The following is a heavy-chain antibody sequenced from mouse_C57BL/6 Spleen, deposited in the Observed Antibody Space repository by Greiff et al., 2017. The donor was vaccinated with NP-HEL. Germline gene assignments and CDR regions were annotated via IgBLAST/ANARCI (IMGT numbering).Heavy chain of an antibody. D-gene: IGHD2-3*01. CDR3: TRDGYYGLFAY. CDR2: ISSGGDYI. CDR1: GFTFSSYA. J-gene: IGHJ3*01. Sequence: EVKLMESGEGLVKPGGSLKLSCAASGFTFSSYAMSWVRQTPEKRLEWVAYISSGGDYIYYADTVKGRFTISRDNARNTLYLQMSSLKSEDTAMYYCTRDGYYGLFAYWGQGTLVTVSA. V-gene: IGHV5-9-1*02.